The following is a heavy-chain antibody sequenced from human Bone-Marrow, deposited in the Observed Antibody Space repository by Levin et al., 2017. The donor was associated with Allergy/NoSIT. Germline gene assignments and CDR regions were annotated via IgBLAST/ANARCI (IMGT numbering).Heavy chain of an antibody. CDR3: ARDDYGVGAFDI. V-gene: IGHV4-59*01. D-gene: IGHD3-16*01. CDR1: GATINYYH. J-gene: IGHJ3*02. CDR2: ISYNGST. Sequence: RASETLSLTCTVSGATINYYHWNWIRQAPGKALEWIGYISYNGSTKYNPSLGSRVAMSIHTSRTQFSLSMSSVTAADTAVYYCARDDYGVGAFDIWGQGTLVTVSS.